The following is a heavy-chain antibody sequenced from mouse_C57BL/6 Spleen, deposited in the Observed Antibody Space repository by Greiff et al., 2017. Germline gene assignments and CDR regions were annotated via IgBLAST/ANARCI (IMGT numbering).Heavy chain of an antibody. J-gene: IGHJ2*01. D-gene: IGHD1-1*01. CDR3: ARDQYYGSSYDFDY. CDR1: GYSITSGYY. V-gene: IGHV3-6*01. Sequence: EVKLMESGPGLVKPSQSLSLTCSVTGYSITSGYYWNWIRQFPGNKLEWMGYISYDGSNNSNPSLKNRISITRDTSKYQFFLKLNSVTTEDTATYYCARDQYYGSSYDFDYWGQGTTLTVSS. CDR2: ISYDGSN.